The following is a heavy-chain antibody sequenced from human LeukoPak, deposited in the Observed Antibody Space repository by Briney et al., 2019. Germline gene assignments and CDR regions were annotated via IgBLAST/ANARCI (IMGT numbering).Heavy chain of an antibody. J-gene: IGHJ4*02. CDR3: ARGGRDYYDSSGYYSPYFDY. CDR1: GFTFSDYY. V-gene: IGHV3-11*01. CDR2: ISSSGSTI. D-gene: IGHD3-22*01. Sequence: GGSLRPSCAASGFTFSDYYMSWIRQAPGKGLEWVSYISSSGSTIYYADSVKGRFTISRDNAKNSLYLQMNSLRAEDTAVYYCARGGRDYYDSSGYYSPYFDYWGQGTLVTVSS.